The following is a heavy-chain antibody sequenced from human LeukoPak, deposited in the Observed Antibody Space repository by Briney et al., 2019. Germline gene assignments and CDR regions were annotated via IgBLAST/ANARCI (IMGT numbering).Heavy chain of an antibody. D-gene: IGHD6-13*01. CDR2: IYYSGST. CDR1: GGSISSYY. J-gene: IGHJ6*02. V-gene: IGHV4-59*01. CDR3: ARDAGSSSVWDV. Sequence: SSETLSLTCTVSGGSISSYYWSWIRQPPGKGLEWIGYIYYSGSTNYNPSRKSRVTISVDTSKNQFCLKLSSVTAADTAVYYCARDAGSSSVWDVWGQGTTVTVSS.